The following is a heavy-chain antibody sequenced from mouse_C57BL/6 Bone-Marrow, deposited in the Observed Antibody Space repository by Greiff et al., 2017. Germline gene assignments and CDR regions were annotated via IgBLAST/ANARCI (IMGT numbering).Heavy chain of an antibody. Sequence: EVQLQQSGPELVKPGASVKIPCKASGYTFTDYNMDWVKQSHGKSLEWIGDINPNNGGTIYNQKFKGKATLTVDTSYSAAYMELLSLPSEDTAFYYCARNLVYWGQGTTFTVSS. D-gene: IGHD2-2*01. CDR1: GYTFTDYN. CDR2: INPNNGGT. CDR3: ARNLVY. V-gene: IGHV1-18*01. J-gene: IGHJ2*01.